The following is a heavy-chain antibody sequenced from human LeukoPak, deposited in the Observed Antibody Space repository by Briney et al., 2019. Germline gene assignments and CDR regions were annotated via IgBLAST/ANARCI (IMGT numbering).Heavy chain of an antibody. V-gene: IGHV3-74*01. CDR3: ARELRYFDWLLYDY. Sequence: GGSLRLSCAASGFTFSSYWMHWVRQAPGKGLVWVSRINSDGSSTSYADSVKGRFTISRDNAKNTLYLQMNSLRAEDAAVYYCARELRYFDWLLYDYWGQGTLVTVSS. D-gene: IGHD3-9*01. CDR1: GFTFSSYW. J-gene: IGHJ4*02. CDR2: INSDGSST.